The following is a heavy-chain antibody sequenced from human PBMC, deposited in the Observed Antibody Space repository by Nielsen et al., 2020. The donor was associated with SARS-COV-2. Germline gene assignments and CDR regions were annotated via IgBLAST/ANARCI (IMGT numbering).Heavy chain of an antibody. Sequence: SETLSLTCAVYGGSFSGYYWSWIRQPPGKGLEWIGEINHSGSTNDNPSLKSRVTISVDTSKNQFSLRLSSVTAADTAVYYCAREKGYYDSLFYYGMNVWGQGTTVTVSS. CDR2: INHSGST. V-gene: IGHV4-34*01. CDR3: AREKGYYDSLFYYGMNV. CDR1: GGSFSGYY. J-gene: IGHJ6*02. D-gene: IGHD3-22*01.